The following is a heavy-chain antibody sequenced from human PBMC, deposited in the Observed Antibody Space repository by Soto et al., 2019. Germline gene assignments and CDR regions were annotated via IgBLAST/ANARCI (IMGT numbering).Heavy chain of an antibody. CDR1: GGSISSGGYY. Sequence: LSLTCTVSGGSISSGGYYWSWIRQHPGKGLEWIGYIYYSGSTYYNPSLKSRVTISVDTSKNQFSLKLSSVTAADTAVYYCARAGWCGELFSDYWGQGTLVTVSS. V-gene: IGHV4-31*03. D-gene: IGHD3-10*01. J-gene: IGHJ4*02. CDR3: ARAGWCGELFSDY. CDR2: IYYSGST.